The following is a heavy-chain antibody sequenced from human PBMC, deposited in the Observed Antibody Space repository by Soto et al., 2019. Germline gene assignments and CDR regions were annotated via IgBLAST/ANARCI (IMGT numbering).Heavy chain of an antibody. CDR3: ARSNVDIVVMFQGDGDHRDLHSFPTRRSSDL. CDR1: GFTVSSNY. D-gene: IGHD5-12*01. Sequence: GGSLRLSCAASGFTVSSNYMSWVRQAPGKGLEWVSVIYSGGSTYYADSVKGRFTISRDNSKNTLYLQMNSLRAEDTAVYYCARSNVDIVVMFQGDGDHRDLHSFPTRRSSDL. V-gene: IGHV3-53*01. CDR2: IYSGGST. J-gene: IGHJ2*01.